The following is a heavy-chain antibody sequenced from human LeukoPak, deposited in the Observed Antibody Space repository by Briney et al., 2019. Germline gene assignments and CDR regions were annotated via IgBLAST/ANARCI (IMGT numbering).Heavy chain of an antibody. CDR2: ISVYDGNT. J-gene: IGHJ3*02. CDR3: AGGVYYDYVWGSYRYKAAFDI. Sequence: ASVKVSCKASGYTFTSYGISWVRQAPGQGLEWMGWISVYDGNTNYAQKLQGRVTMTTDTSTSTAYMELSRLRSEDTAVYYCAGGVYYDYVWGSYRYKAAFDIWGQGTMVTVSS. D-gene: IGHD3-16*02. CDR1: GYTFTSYG. V-gene: IGHV1-18*01.